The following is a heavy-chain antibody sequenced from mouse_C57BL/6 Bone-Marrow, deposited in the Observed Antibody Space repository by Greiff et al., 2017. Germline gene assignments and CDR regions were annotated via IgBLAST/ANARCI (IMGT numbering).Heavy chain of an antibody. V-gene: IGHV2-2*01. CDR1: GFSLTSYG. CDR3: AREDGSSSYYAMDY. J-gene: IGHJ4*01. CDR2: IWSGGST. D-gene: IGHD1-1*01. Sequence: VKLVESGPGLVQPSQSLSITCTVSGFSLTSYGVHWVRQSPGKGLEWLGVIWSGGSTDYNAAFISRLSISKDNSKSQVFFKMNSLQADDTAIYYWAREDGSSSYYAMDYWGQGTSVTVSS.